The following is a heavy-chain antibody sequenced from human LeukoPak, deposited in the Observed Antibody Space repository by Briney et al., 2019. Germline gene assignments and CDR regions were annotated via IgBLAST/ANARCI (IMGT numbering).Heavy chain of an antibody. CDR3: ARVSYSGIYLFDY. D-gene: IGHD3-10*01. CDR1: GGSISSSSYY. J-gene: IGHJ4*02. CDR2: IYYSGST. Sequence: SETLSLTCTVSGGSISSSSYYWSWIRQPPGKGLEWIGYIYYSGSTNYNPSLKSRVTISVDTSKNQFSLKLSSVTAADTAVYYCARVSYSGIYLFDYWGQGTLVTVSS. V-gene: IGHV4-61*01.